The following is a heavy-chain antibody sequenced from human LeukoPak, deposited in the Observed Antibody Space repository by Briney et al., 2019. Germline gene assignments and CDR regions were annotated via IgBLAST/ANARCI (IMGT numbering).Heavy chain of an antibody. CDR2: ISYPRSYQ. D-gene: IGHD1-26*01. V-gene: IGHV3-30-3*01. Sequence: PGGSLRLSCDASGFTLSDYAMHWVRQAPGKGLEWVALISYPRSYQYYIDSVKGRFTISRDNAKNSLYLQMNSLRAEDTAVYYCARTEWEPLDYYYYGMDVWGQGTTVTVSS. J-gene: IGHJ6*02. CDR1: GFTLSDYA. CDR3: ARTEWEPLDYYYYGMDV.